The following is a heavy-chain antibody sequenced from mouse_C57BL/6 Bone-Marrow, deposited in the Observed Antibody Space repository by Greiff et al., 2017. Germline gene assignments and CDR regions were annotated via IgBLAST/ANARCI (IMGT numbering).Heavy chain of an antibody. CDR2: IYPRDGST. V-gene: IGHV1-78*01. CDR1: GYTFTDHT. J-gene: IGHJ1*03. D-gene: IGHD1-1*01. CDR3: ARPALYYGSSYRYFDV. Sequence: QVQLQQSDAELVKPGASVKISCKVSGYTFTDHTIHWMKQRPEQGLEWIGYIYPRDGSTKYNEKFKGKATLTSDKSSSTAYMQLNSLTSEDSAVYFCARPALYYGSSYRYFDVWGKGTTVTVSS.